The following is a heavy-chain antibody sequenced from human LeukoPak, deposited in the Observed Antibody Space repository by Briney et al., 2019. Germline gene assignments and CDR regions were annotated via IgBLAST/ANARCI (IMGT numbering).Heavy chain of an antibody. V-gene: IGHV1-18*04. CDR3: ARVGTGTRSFDS. CDR2: ISAYNGYT. Sequence: EASVKVSCKASGYTLTGYYLHWVRQAPGQGLEWMGRISAYNGYTNYGQKLQGRVTMTTDTSTNTAYMELRSLRSDDTAVYYCARVGTGTRSFDSWGQGTLVTVSS. CDR1: GYTLTGYY. D-gene: IGHD1/OR15-1a*01. J-gene: IGHJ4*02.